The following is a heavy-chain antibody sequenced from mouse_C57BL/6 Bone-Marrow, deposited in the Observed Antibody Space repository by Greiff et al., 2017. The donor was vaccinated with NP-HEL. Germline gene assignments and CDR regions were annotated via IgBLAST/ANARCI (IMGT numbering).Heavy chain of an antibody. CDR1: GYTFTDYY. V-gene: IGHV1-26*01. CDR2: IIPNIGGT. CDR3: AKGITTVVAQYYFDY. J-gene: IGHJ2*01. Sequence: EVQLQQSGPELVKPGASVKISCKASGYTFTDYYMNWVKQGHGKGLEWIGDIIPNIGGTTFNKKFKGKATLTVDKSSTTAYMALRSLISEDTAVYYGAKGITTVVAQYYFDYWGQGTTLTVSS. D-gene: IGHD1-1*01.